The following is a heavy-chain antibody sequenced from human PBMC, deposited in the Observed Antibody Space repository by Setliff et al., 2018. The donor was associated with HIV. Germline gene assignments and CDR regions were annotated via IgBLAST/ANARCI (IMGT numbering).Heavy chain of an antibody. V-gene: IGHV4-4*08. CDR1: GGSISSYY. CDR3: ARNDAFDI. CDR2: IYTNGRT. J-gene: IGHJ3*02. Sequence: SETLSLTCTASGGSISSYYWSWIRQPPGKGLEWIGYIYTNGRTHYNPSLKSRVTISMDTSKNQFSLKLSSVTAADTAVYYCARNDAFDIWGQGTLVTVSS.